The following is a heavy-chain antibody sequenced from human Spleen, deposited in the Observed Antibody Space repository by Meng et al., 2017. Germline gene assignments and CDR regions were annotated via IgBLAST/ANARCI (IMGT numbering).Heavy chain of an antibody. CDR3: AWDDRAKFDY. CDR2: IKSKADGETT. V-gene: IGHV3-15*01. CDR1: GFTFSNAW. Sequence: GESLKISCAASGFTFSNAWMSWVRQAPGKGPEWVGRIKSKADGETTDFATPVKGRFTISRDDSKNTLYLQMNSLTVEDTAVYYCAWDDRAKFDYWGQGTLVTVSS. J-gene: IGHJ4*02. D-gene: IGHD5-18*01.